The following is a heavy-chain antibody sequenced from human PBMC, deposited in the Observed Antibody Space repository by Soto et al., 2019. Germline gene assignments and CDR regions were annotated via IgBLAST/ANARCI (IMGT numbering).Heavy chain of an antibody. CDR2: INHNSGDT. J-gene: IGHJ6*03. Sequence: QVQLVQSGAEVKKPGASVTVSCKASGYTFSDYYLHWVRQAPGQGPEWMGRINHNSGDTKFAQKFQGRVTMTRDTSVRPAFMELKWLNPDDTAVYYCARESGGATATLDYYYFYMDVWGQGTTVTVSS. D-gene: IGHD5-12*01. CDR3: ARESGGATATLDYYYFYMDV. V-gene: IGHV1-2*06. CDR1: GYTFSDYY.